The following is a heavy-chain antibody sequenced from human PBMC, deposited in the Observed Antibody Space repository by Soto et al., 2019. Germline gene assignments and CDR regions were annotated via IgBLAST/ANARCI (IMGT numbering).Heavy chain of an antibody. D-gene: IGHD3-22*01. CDR3: ARDRYYYDSSGYYSGYYFDY. CDR2: INPSGGST. Sequence: GASVKVSCKASGYTFTSYYMHWVRQAPGQGLEWMGIINPSGGSTSYAQKFQGRVTMTRDTSTSTVYMELSSLRSEDTAVYYCARDRYYYDSSGYYSGYYFDYWGQGTLVTVSS. V-gene: IGHV1-46*01. CDR1: GYTFTSYY. J-gene: IGHJ4*02.